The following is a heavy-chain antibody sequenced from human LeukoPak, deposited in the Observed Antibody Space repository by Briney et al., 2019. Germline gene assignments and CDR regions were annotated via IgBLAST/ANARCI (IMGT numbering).Heavy chain of an antibody. J-gene: IGHJ5*02. CDR1: GYTFTSYD. V-gene: IGHV1-8*02. Sequence: ASVKASCKASGYTFTSYDINWVRQATGQGLEWMGWMNPNSGNTGYAQKLQGRVTMTTDTSTSTAYMELRSLRSDDTAVYYCARGVLVVDPTYCSSTSCYRWFDPWGQGTLVTVSS. CDR3: ARGVLVVDPTYCSSTSCYRWFDP. CDR2: MNPNSGNT. D-gene: IGHD2-2*02.